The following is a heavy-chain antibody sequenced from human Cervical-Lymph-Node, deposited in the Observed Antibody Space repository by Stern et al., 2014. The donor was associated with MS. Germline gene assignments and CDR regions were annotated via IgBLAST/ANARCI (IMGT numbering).Heavy chain of an antibody. J-gene: IGHJ6*02. CDR2: IYYSGST. CDR3: ARTLLPDYYYYYGMDV. V-gene: IGHV4-59*01. Sequence: QVQLQESGPGLVKPSETLSLTCTVSGGSISSYYWSWIRQPPGKGLEWIGYIYYSGSTNYNPSLKSRVTISVDTSKNQFSLKLSSVTAADTAVYYCARTLLPDYYYYYGMDVWGQGTTVTVSS. D-gene: IGHD3-22*01. CDR1: GGSISSYY.